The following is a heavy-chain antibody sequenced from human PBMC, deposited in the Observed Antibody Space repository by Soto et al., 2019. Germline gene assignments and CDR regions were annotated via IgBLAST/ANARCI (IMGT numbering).Heavy chain of an antibody. CDR3: GERSSGHYYDY. D-gene: IGHD3-22*01. J-gene: IGHJ4*02. Sequence: EVHLLESGGGLVQPGGSLRLSCAASGFTFSSYAMSWVRQAPGEGLEWVSVISGGGGTTYYADSVKGRFTISRDNSKNRLYLQMNSLRAEDTAVYYCGERSSGHYYDYWGQGTLVTVSS. CDR1: GFTFSSYA. V-gene: IGHV3-23*01. CDR2: ISGGGGTT.